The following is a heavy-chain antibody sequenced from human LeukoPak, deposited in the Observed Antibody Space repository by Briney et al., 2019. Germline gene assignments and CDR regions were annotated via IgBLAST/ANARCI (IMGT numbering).Heavy chain of an antibody. CDR3: ARRDDFEYYMDV. D-gene: IGHD3-3*01. J-gene: IGHJ6*03. CDR1: GYSFTSYW. CDR2: IYPGDSHT. Sequence: ESLKISCKGSGYSFTSYWIRWVRQMPGKGLEWMGIIYPGDSHTKYSPSFQGQVIISADKSISTAYLQWSSLKASDTAMYYCARRDDFEYYMDVWGKGTTVTVSS. V-gene: IGHV5-51*06.